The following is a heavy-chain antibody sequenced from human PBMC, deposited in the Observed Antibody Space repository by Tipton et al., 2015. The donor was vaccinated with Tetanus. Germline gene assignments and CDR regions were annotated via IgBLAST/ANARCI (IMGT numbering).Heavy chain of an antibody. CDR3: VRGPPPESDWNYLIDF. D-gene: IGHD1-7*01. CDR2: INPYTGGA. V-gene: IGHV1-2*02. J-gene: IGHJ4*02. CDR1: GYPFTSYY. Sequence: QLVQSGAEVKKPGASVKVSCQASGYPFTSYYMHWVRQAPGQGLEWMGWINPYTGGAKYAQKFQGRVTMTRDKSATTVYIDLSSLRSDDTAVYYCVRGPPPESDWNYLIDFWGQGTLVTVSS.